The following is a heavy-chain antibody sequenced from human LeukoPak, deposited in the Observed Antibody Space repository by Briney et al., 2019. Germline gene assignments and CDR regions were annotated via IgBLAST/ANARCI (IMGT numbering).Heavy chain of an antibody. Sequence: SETLSLTCTVSGGSVSSYYWNWIRQPPGKGLEWVGYIYYSGSTYYNPSLKSRVTISVDTSKNQFSLKLSSVTAADTAVYYCARETYYDSSGYQIDYWGQGTLVTVSS. CDR2: IYYSGST. CDR1: GGSVSSYY. J-gene: IGHJ4*02. D-gene: IGHD3-22*01. CDR3: ARETYYDSSGYQIDY. V-gene: IGHV4-59*06.